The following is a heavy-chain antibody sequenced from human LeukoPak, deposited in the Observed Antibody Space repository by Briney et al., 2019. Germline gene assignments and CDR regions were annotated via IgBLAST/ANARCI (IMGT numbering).Heavy chain of an antibody. CDR1: GFTFSSCG. D-gene: IGHD2-2*01. V-gene: IGHV3-30*02. Sequence: GVCLRLSCAASGFTFSSCGMHWVRQAPGKGLEWVTVIRYEGSNKYYADSVKGRFTISRDNSKNTLYLQMNSLRAEDTAVYYCAKDGGSRIYYYYYGMDVWGQGTTVTVSS. J-gene: IGHJ6*02. CDR3: AKDGGSRIYYYYYGMDV. CDR2: IRYEGSNK.